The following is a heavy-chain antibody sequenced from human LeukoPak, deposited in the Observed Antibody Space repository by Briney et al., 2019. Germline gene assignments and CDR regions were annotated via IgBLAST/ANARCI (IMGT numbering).Heavy chain of an antibody. D-gene: IGHD3-10*01. V-gene: IGHV3-11*05. Sequence: PGGSLRLSCVASGFTFRDHYMSWIRQSPGKGLEWVSYISSSRTYTTNYADSVRGRFTISRDNAKNSLYLQMNSLRVDDTAVYYCAREYGSGSYFDYWGQGTLVTVSS. CDR3: AREYGSGSYFDY. J-gene: IGHJ4*02. CDR2: ISSSRTYTT. CDR1: GFTFRDHY.